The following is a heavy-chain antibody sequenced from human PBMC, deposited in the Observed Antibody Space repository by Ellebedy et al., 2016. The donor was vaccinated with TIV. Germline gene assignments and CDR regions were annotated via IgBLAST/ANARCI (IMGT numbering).Heavy chain of an antibody. V-gene: IGHV4-34*01. D-gene: IGHD3-22*01. CDR2: INHSGST. CDR1: GGSISSYY. J-gene: IGHJ4*02. Sequence: MPGGSLRLSCTVSGGSISSYYWSWIRQPPGKGLEWIGEINHSGSTNYNPSLKSRVTISVDTSKNQFSLKLSSVTAADTAVYYCARGDDSSGYYYFDYWGQGTLVTVSS. CDR3: ARGDDSSGYYYFDY.